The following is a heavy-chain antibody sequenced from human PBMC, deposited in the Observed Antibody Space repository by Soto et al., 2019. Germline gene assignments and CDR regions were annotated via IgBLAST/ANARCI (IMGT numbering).Heavy chain of an antibody. J-gene: IGHJ5*02. CDR3: ARDWYCSGGSCQRNWFAP. V-gene: IGHV4-4*07. D-gene: IGHD2-15*01. Sequence: SETLSLTCTVSGGSISSYYWSWIRQPAGKGLEWIGRIYTSGRTNYNPSLKSRVTMSVDTSKNQFSLKLSSVTAADTAVYYCARDWYCSGGSCQRNWFAPWGKGTLVTVSS. CDR2: IYTSGRT. CDR1: GGSISSYY.